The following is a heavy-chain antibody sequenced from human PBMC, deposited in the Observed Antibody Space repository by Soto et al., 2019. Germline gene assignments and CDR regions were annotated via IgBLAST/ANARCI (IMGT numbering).Heavy chain of an antibody. V-gene: IGHV3-30-3*01. J-gene: IGHJ3*02. Sequence: QVQLVESGGGVVQPGRSLRLSCAASGFTFSSYAMHWVRQAPGKGLEWVAVISYDGSNKYYADSVKGRFTISRDNSKNTLYLQMNSLRAVDTAVYYCARAAVAGIGDAFDIWGQGTMVTVSS. CDR1: GFTFSSYA. D-gene: IGHD6-19*01. CDR2: ISYDGSNK. CDR3: ARAAVAGIGDAFDI.